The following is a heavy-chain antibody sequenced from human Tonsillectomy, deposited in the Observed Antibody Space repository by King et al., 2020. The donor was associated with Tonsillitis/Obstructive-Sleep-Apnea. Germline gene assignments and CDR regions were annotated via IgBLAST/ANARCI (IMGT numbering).Heavy chain of an antibody. J-gene: IGHJ6*03. CDR1: GFSLSTSGVG. Sequence: QVTLKESGPTLVKPTQTLTLTCTLSGFSLSTSGVGVGWIRQPPGKALEWLALIYWDDDKRYSPSLNSRLTITRDTSKNQVVLTMTTMDPVDTATYYCARSYDSYYYYYYLDVWGKVTTVTFSS. CDR3: ARSYDSYYYYYYLDV. CDR2: IYWDDDK. D-gene: IGHD3-3*01. V-gene: IGHV2-5*02.